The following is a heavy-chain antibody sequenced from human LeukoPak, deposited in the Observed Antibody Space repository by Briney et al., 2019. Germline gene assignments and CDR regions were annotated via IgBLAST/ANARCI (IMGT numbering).Heavy chain of an antibody. D-gene: IGHD3-3*01. CDR2: ISAYNGNT. Sequence: ASVKVSCKASGYTFTSYGISWVRQAPGQGLEWMGWISAYNGNTNYAQKLQGRVTMTTDTSTSTAYMELRSLRSGDTAVYYCAREGRFLEWLYTRYYYYGMDVWGQGTTVTVSS. CDR1: GYTFTSYG. CDR3: AREGRFLEWLYTRYYYYGMDV. V-gene: IGHV1-18*01. J-gene: IGHJ6*02.